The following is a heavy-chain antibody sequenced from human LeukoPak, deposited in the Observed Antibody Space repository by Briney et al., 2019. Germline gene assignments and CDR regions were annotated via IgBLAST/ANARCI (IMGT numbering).Heavy chain of an antibody. CDR3: AREGPDTYYYDSSGPFDY. CDR1: GGSISSYY. CDR2: IYYSGST. D-gene: IGHD3-22*01. J-gene: IGHJ4*02. Sequence: PSETLSLTCTVSGGSISSYYWSWIRQPPGKGLEWIGYIYYSGSTNYNPSLKSRVTISVDTSKNQFSLKLSSVTAADTAVYYCAREGPDTYYYDSSGPFDYWGQGTLVTVSS. V-gene: IGHV4-59*01.